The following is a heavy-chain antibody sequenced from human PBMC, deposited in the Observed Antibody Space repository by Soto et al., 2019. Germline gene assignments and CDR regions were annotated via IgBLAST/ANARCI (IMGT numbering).Heavy chain of an antibody. J-gene: IGHJ6*02. CDR3: ARLGFGELHGLVDV. CDR1: GGSISPYY. CDR2: IYYGGTT. Sequence: SETLSLTCNVSGGSISPYYWSWIRQPPGKGLEWVGYIYYGGTTSYNPSLKSRVTISLETSKSQFSLRLTSVTAADTAVYYCARLGFGELHGLVDVWGQGTTVTVS. V-gene: IGHV4-59*08. D-gene: IGHD3-10*01.